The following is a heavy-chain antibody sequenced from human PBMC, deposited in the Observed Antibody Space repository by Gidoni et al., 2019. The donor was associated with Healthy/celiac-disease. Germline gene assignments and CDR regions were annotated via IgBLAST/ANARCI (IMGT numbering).Heavy chain of an antibody. J-gene: IGHJ4*02. V-gene: IGHV2-5*01. CDR3: AHSKKGDWVYWG. CDR2: IYWNDDK. CDR1: GFSRSTSGVG. D-gene: IGHD7-27*01. Sequence: QITLKESGPTLVNPTQTLTLTCTVAGFSRSTSGVGVGWIRQPPGKALEWLALIYWNDDKRYSPSLKSRLTITKDTSKNQVVLTMTNMDSVDTATYYCAHSKKGDWVYWGWGQGTLVTVSS.